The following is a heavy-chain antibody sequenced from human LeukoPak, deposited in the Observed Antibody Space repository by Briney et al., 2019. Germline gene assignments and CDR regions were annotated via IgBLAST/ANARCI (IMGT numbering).Heavy chain of an antibody. CDR2: IYYSGST. CDR3: ARGTQGYSSSWYLGLRLSSYNWFDP. D-gene: IGHD6-13*01. J-gene: IGHJ5*02. Sequence: SVTLSLTCTVSGGSISSYYWSWIRQPPGKGLEWIGYIYYSGSTNYNPSLKSRVTISVDTSKNQFSLKLSSVTAADTAVYYCARGTQGYSSSWYLGLRLSSYNWFDPWGQGTLVTVSS. CDR1: GGSISSYY. V-gene: IGHV4-59*12.